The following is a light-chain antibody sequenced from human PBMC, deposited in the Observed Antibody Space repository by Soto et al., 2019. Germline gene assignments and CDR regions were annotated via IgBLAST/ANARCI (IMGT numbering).Light chain of an antibody. Sequence: QSALTQPASVSGSPGQSITISCTGTSSDVGGYNYVSWCQQHPGKAPKLMIYDVSNRPSGVSNRFSGSKSGNTASLTISGLQAEDEADYYCSSYTSSSTLVVVGTGTKLTVL. V-gene: IGLV2-14*01. CDR1: SSDVGGYNY. CDR3: SSYTSSSTLVV. J-gene: IGLJ1*01. CDR2: DVS.